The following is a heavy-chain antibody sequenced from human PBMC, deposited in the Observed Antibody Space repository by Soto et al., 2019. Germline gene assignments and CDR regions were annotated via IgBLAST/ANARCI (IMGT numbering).Heavy chain of an antibody. CDR3: ARDAHIVVVVAATPGYFDY. CDR1: GFTFSSYA. D-gene: IGHD2-15*01. J-gene: IGHJ4*02. V-gene: IGHV3-30-3*01. Sequence: QVQLVESGGGVVQPGRSLRLSCAASGFTFSSYAMHWVRQAPGKGLEWVAVISYDGSNKYYADSVKGRFTISRDNSKHTLYLQMNSLRAEDTAVYYCARDAHIVVVVAATPGYFDYWGQGTLVTVSS. CDR2: ISYDGSNK.